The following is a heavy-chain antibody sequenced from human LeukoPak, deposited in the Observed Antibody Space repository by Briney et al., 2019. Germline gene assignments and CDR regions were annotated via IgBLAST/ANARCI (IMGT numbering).Heavy chain of an antibody. Sequence: SETLSLTCTFSGGSISMSYWSCVRQPAGKGPEGSGRIYGSVTITYNPSLERRVTMSLDTSKNQFSLKLRSVAAADTAVYYCERASGTTGQVKFDPWGQGLLVTVSS. J-gene: IGHJ5*02. CDR2: IYGSVTI. CDR1: GGSISMSY. CDR3: ERASGTTGQVKFDP. D-gene: IGHD3-10*01. V-gene: IGHV4-4*07.